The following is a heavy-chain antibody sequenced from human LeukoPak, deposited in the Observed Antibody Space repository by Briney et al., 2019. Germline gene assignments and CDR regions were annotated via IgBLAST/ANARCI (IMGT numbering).Heavy chain of an antibody. D-gene: IGHD3-22*01. CDR2: IYYSGST. Sequence: SETLSLTCTVSGGSISSYYWSWIRQPPGKGLEWIGYIYYSGSTNYNPSLKSRVTISVDTSKNQFSLKLSSVTAADTAVYYCARGNHYYDSSAYLAWESFQHWGQGTLVTVSS. CDR1: GGSISSYY. V-gene: IGHV4-59*01. J-gene: IGHJ1*01. CDR3: ARGNHYYDSSAYLAWESFQH.